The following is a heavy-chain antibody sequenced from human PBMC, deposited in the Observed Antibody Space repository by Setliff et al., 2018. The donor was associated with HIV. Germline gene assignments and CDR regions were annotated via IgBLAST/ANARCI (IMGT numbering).Heavy chain of an antibody. Sequence: GGSLRLSCAASGFTFTNAWMMWVRQAPGKGLEWVAHIKSKPDGGTTDYAAPVKGRFTISRDDSKNTVFLQMNSLKSEDTAVYYRTTEEWGGAEDYWGQGTLVTVSS. CDR2: IKSKPDGGTT. CDR3: TTEEWGGAEDY. V-gene: IGHV3-15*01. J-gene: IGHJ4*02. D-gene: IGHD3-10*01. CDR1: GFTFTNAW.